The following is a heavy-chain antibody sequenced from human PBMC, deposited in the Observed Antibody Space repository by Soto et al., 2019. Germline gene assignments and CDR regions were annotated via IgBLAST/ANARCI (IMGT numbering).Heavy chain of an antibody. CDR3: ARDVSSGSSGYYLDAFDI. V-gene: IGHV3-7*05. CDR2: IKGDGSAK. Sequence: EEQLVESGGGLVQPGGSLRLSCAASGFTFGNYWMTWVRQAPGKGLEWVANIKGDGSAKSYLDSVRGRFTVSRDNAENSLFLQMNILRAEDTALYYCARDVSSGSSGYYLDAFDIWGQGTMVTVS. D-gene: IGHD6-25*01. CDR1: GFTFGNYW. J-gene: IGHJ3*02.